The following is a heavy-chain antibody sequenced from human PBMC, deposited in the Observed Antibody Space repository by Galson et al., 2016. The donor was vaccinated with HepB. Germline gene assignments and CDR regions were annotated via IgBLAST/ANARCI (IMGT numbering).Heavy chain of an antibody. CDR2: TYDSGST. J-gene: IGHJ4*02. CDR3: AREGGFGDPYYFDY. Sequence: TLSLTCAVSGASISSGDNSWSWIRQPPGKGLEWIGYTYDSGSTFYNPSPRGRVTISVASSNTPFSLKLTSVTAAATAVYHCAREGGFGDPYYFDYWGQGTLVTVSS. CDR1: GASISSGDNS. V-gene: IGHV4-30-2*01. D-gene: IGHD4-17*01.